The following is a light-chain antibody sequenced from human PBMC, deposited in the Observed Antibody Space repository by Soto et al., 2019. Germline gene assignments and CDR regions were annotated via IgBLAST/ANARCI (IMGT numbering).Light chain of an antibody. CDR2: DVS. Sequence: QSALTQPASVSGSPGQSITISCTGTSSDVGGYNFVSWYQQYPGKAPKLMIYDVSNRPSGVSNRFSGSKSDTTASLTISGLQAEDEDDYYCISYTSSSTRVVFGAGTKLTVL. CDR3: ISYTSSSTRVV. CDR1: SSDVGGYNF. J-gene: IGLJ2*01. V-gene: IGLV2-14*01.